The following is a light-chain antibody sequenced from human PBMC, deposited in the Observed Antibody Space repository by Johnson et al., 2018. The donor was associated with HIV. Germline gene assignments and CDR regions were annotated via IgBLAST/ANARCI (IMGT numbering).Light chain of an antibody. V-gene: IGLV1-51*02. Sequence: QSVLTQPPSVSAAPGQKVTISCSGSSSNIGNNYVSWYQQLPGTAPKLLIYENNKRPSGIPDRFSGSKSGTSATLGITGLQTGAEAYYYCGTWDSSLSSFYVFGTGTKVTVL. J-gene: IGLJ1*01. CDR3: GTWDSSLSSFYV. CDR2: ENN. CDR1: SSNIGNNY.